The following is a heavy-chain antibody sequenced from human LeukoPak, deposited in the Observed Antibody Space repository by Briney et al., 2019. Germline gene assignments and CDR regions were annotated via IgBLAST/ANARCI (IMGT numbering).Heavy chain of an antibody. Sequence: GGSLRLSCVASGFTVSSNYMSWVRQPPGKGLEWVSLLYSDGSAFYADSVKGRFTISRDNSKDTVYLQMNMLRAEDTAVYYCARDSSSFPNYFDYWGQGTLVTVSS. CDR2: LYSDGSA. CDR1: GFTVSSNY. CDR3: ARDSSSFPNYFDY. J-gene: IGHJ4*02. V-gene: IGHV3-53*01. D-gene: IGHD2/OR15-2a*01.